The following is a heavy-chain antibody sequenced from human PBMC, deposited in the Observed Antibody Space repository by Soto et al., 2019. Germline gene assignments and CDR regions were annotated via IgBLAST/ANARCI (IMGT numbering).Heavy chain of an antibody. CDR3: ARGRRYDILTGYYTRLGNWFDP. CDR1: GGSFSGYY. D-gene: IGHD3-9*01. Sequence: QVQLQQWGAGLLKPSETLSLTCAVYGGSFSGYYWSWIRQPPGKGLEWIGEINHSGSTNYNPSLKSRVTISVDTSKNQFSLKLSSVTAADTAVYYCARGRRYDILTGYYTRLGNWFDPWGQGTLVTVSS. J-gene: IGHJ5*02. V-gene: IGHV4-34*01. CDR2: INHSGST.